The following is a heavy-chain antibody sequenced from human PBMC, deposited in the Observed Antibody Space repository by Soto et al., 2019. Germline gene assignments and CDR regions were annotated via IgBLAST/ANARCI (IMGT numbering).Heavy chain of an antibody. CDR1: GFTVNTYY. J-gene: IGHJ4*02. Sequence: EVQLVETGGGLIQPGASLRLSCAASGFTVNTYYMNWVRLVPEKGLEWVSVIYSSGPTFYADSVRGRFTLSRDISKNTLYLQVNSLRVDDTAVYYCTRAFGGSYGYWGQGTPVTVSS. CDR2: IYSSGPT. D-gene: IGHD1-26*01. V-gene: IGHV3-53*02. CDR3: TRAFGGSYGY.